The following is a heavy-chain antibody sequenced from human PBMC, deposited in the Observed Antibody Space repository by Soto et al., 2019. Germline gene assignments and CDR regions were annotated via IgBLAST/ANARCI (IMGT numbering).Heavy chain of an antibody. J-gene: IGHJ4*02. D-gene: IGHD6-13*01. CDR3: ARILAAAGQFDY. CDR2: IYHSGST. CDR1: GGSISSSNW. Sequence: SETLSLTCAVSGGSISSSNWWSCVRQPPGKGLEWIGEIYHSGSTNYNPSLKSRVTISVDKSKNQFSLKLSSVTAADTAVYYCARILAAAGQFDYWGQGTLVTVSS. V-gene: IGHV4-4*02.